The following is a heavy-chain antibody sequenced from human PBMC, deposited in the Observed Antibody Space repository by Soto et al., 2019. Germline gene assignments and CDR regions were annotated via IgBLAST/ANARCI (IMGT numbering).Heavy chain of an antibody. D-gene: IGHD3-3*01. CDR2: ISAYNGNT. CDR3: ARDHPYYDFWSGYYIDY. Sequence: ASVKVSCKASGYTFTSYGISWVRQAPGQGLEWMGWISAYNGNTNYAQKLQGRVTMTTDTSTSTAYMELRSLRSDDTAVYYCARDHPYYDFWSGYYIDYWGQGTLVTVSS. J-gene: IGHJ4*02. V-gene: IGHV1-18*01. CDR1: GYTFTSYG.